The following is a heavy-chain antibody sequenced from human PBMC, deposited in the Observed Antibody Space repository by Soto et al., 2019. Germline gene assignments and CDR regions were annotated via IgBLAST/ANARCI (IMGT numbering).Heavy chain of an antibody. D-gene: IGHD3-16*01. CDR2: ISWNSGSI. Sequence: EVQLVESGGGLVQPGRSLRLSCAASGFTFDDYAMHWVRQAPGKGLEWVSGISWNSGSIGYADSVKGRFTISRDNAKNSLYLQMNSLRAEDTALYHCAKDIGVPYYYYGMDVWGQGTTVTVSS. J-gene: IGHJ6*02. V-gene: IGHV3-9*01. CDR3: AKDIGVPYYYYGMDV. CDR1: GFTFDDYA.